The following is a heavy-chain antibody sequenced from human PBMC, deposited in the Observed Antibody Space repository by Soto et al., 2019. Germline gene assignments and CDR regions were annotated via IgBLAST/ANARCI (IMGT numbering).Heavy chain of an antibody. J-gene: IGHJ5*02. CDR2: VYYSGST. V-gene: IGHV4-61*01. D-gene: IGHD3-3*01. CDR3: AREPITIFGVVIIRWFDP. Sequence: PSETLSLTCSVSGDSVTSGSFYWSWIRQPPGKGLEWIGYVYYSGSTRYNPSLESRVTISLDKSKNQFSLKLTSVTVADTAVYYCAREPITIFGVVIIRWFDPWGQGTLVTVSS. CDR1: GDSVTSGSFY.